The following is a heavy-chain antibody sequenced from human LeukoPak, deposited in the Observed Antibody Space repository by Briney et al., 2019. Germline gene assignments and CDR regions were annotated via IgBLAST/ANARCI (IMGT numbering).Heavy chain of an antibody. D-gene: IGHD6-19*01. V-gene: IGHV1-2*02. Sequence: ASVKVSCKASGYTFTGYCMHWVRQAPGQGLEWMRWIDPNSGGTNYAQKFQGRVTMTRDTSISTTYMELSSLRSDDTAVYYCARARRESSGWYFWFDPWGQGSLVTVSS. CDR3: ARARRESSGWYFWFDP. CDR1: GYTFTGYC. CDR2: IDPNSGGT. J-gene: IGHJ5*02.